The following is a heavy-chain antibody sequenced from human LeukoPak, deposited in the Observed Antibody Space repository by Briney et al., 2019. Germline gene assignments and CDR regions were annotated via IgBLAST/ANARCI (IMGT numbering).Heavy chain of an antibody. D-gene: IGHD4-17*01. Sequence: PSETLSLTCTVSGGSISSSSYYWGWIRRPPGKGLEWIGSIYYSGSTYYNPSLKSRVTISVDTSKNQFSLKLSSVTAADTAVYYCARAIPHYGLQPTYYYYYYMDVWGKGTTVTVSS. J-gene: IGHJ6*03. V-gene: IGHV4-39*07. CDR3: ARAIPHYGLQPTYYYYYYMDV. CDR1: GGSISSSSYY. CDR2: IYYSGST.